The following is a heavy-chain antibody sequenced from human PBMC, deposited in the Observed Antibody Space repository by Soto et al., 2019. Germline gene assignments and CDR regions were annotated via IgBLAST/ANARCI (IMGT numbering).Heavy chain of an antibody. D-gene: IGHD6-19*01. Sequence: EVQLVESGGGLVQPEGSLRLSCAASGFTFSDHYMDWVRQAPGKGLEWVGRIKNKANSYTTEYAAPGKGRFIISRDDSKNSVFLQMNRLKTDDTAVYYCTRVRLGSRRSSDYWGQGILVTVSS. CDR2: IKNKANSYTT. CDR1: GFTFSDHY. V-gene: IGHV3-72*01. CDR3: TRVRLGSRRSSDY. J-gene: IGHJ4*02.